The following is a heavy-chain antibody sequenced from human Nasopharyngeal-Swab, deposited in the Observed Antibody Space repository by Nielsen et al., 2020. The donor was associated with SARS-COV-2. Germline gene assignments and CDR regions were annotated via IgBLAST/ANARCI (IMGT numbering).Heavy chain of an antibody. V-gene: IGHV7-4-1*02. CDR2: INTNTGNP. Sequence: APVKVSCKASGYTFTSYAMNWVRQAPGQGLEWMGWINTNTGNPTYAQGFTGRFVFSLDTSVSTAYLQISSLKAEDTAVYYCARDDSITIFGVVIEFSGMDVWGQGTTVTVSS. CDR3: ARDDSITIFGVVIEFSGMDV. J-gene: IGHJ6*02. D-gene: IGHD3-3*01. CDR1: GYTFTSYA.